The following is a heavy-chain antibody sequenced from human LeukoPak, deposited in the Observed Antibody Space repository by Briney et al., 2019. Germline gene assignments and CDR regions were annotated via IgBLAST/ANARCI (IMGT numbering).Heavy chain of an antibody. V-gene: IGHV4-34*01. Sequence: PSETLSLTCGVYGGSFIGYYWSWIRQPPGKGLEWIGEINHSGSTNYNPSLKSRATISVDTSQRQFSMKLSSVSAADTAVYYCSKGGPHTVTTYRWFDPWGQGNLVTVSS. J-gene: IGHJ5*02. D-gene: IGHD4-17*01. CDR1: GGSFIGYY. CDR3: SKGGPHTVTTYRWFDP. CDR2: INHSGST.